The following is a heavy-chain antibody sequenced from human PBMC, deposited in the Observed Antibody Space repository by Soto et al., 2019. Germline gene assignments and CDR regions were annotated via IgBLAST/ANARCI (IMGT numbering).Heavy chain of an antibody. V-gene: IGHV4-4*02. CDR2: IYHSGST. J-gene: IGHJ6*02. CDR3: ARDPYDILTGFSAYYYGMDV. CDR1: GGSISSSNL. D-gene: IGHD3-9*01. Sequence: SETLSLTCAVSGGSISSSNLWSWVRQPPGKGLEWIGEIYHSGSTNYNPSLKSRVTISVDKSKNQFSLKLSSVTAADTAVYYCARDPYDILTGFSAYYYGMDVWGQGTTVTVSS.